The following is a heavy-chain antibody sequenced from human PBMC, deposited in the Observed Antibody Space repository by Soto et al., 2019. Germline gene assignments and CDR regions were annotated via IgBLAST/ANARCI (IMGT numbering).Heavy chain of an antibody. CDR3: ARRRSDDYIWGSYRYSPTGYYYYMDV. CDR2: MYYGGST. CDR1: GGSLTFGNYY. Sequence: SETLSLTCTVSGGSLTFGNYYWSWIRQSPGKGLEWLGYMYYGGSTYYNPSLKSRVSISVDTSKNQFSLKLSSVTAADTAVYYCARRRSDDYIWGSYRYSPTGYYYYMDVWGKGTTVTVSS. J-gene: IGHJ6*03. D-gene: IGHD3-16*02. V-gene: IGHV4-30-4*01.